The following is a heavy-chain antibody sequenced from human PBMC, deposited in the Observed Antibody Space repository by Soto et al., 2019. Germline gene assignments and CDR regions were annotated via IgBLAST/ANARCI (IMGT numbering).Heavy chain of an antibody. CDR2: VYVDDSDT. V-gene: IGHV5-51*01. D-gene: IGHD3-10*01. Sequence: GESLKISCEDSGYRLTSYWIAWVRQMPGKGPEWMGIVYVDDSDTKYSPSFEGQVTISAEKSLNSAYLQWTSLRASDTAMYYCARVRILSGLFRSFDYWDQETQLNVPS. CDR3: ARVRILSGLFRSFDY. CDR1: GYRLTSYW. J-gene: IGHJ4*02.